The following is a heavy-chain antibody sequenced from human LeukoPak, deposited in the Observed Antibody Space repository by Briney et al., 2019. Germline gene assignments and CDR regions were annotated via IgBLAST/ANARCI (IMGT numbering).Heavy chain of an antibody. V-gene: IGHV4-34*01. CDR2: INHSGST. D-gene: IGHD6-13*01. Sequence: SETLSLTCAVYGGSFSGYYWSWIRQPPGKGLEWIGEINHSGSTNYNPSLKSRVTISVDTSKNQFSLKLSSVTAADTAVYYCAREGGKGSSWYDYYYYSMDVWGKGTTVTVSS. J-gene: IGHJ6*03. CDR1: GGSFSGYY. CDR3: AREGGKGSSWYDYYYYSMDV.